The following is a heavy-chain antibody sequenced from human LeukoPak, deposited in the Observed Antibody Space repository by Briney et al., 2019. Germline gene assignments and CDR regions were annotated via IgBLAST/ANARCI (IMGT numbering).Heavy chain of an antibody. Sequence: GGSLRLSCAASGFTFSTYDMHWVRQATGKVLEWVSAIGTAGDTYYPGSVKGRFTISRDNAKNSLYLQMNSLRAEDTAVYYCAKDPQTTYSSSWSLFDYWGHGTLVTVSS. CDR3: AKDPQTTYSSSWSLFDY. D-gene: IGHD6-13*01. CDR2: IGTAGDT. CDR1: GFTFSTYD. V-gene: IGHV3-13*01. J-gene: IGHJ4*01.